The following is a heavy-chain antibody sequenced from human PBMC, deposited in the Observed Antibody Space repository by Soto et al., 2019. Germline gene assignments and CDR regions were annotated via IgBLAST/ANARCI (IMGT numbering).Heavy chain of an antibody. J-gene: IGHJ4*02. CDR2: IYYSGST. Sequence: SETLSLTCTVSGGSISSSSYYWGWIRQPPGKGLEWIGSIYYSGSTYYDPSLKSRVTISVDTSKNQFSLKLSSVTAADTAVYYCARSDGRYWGQGTLVTSPQ. V-gene: IGHV4-39*01. CDR1: GGSISSSSYY. CDR3: ARSDGRY.